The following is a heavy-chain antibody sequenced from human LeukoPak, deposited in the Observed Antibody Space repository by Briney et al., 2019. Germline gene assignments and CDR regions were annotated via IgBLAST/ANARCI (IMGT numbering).Heavy chain of an antibody. CDR3: ARVRKYSSGWYDAFDI. Sequence: VGSLRLSCAASGFTFSDYYMSWIRQAPGEGLEWVSYISSSSSYTNYADSVKGRFTISRDNAKNSLYLQMNSLRAEDTAVYYCARVRKYSSGWYDAFDIWGQGTMVTVSS. D-gene: IGHD6-19*01. CDR2: ISSSSSYT. CDR1: GFTFSDYY. J-gene: IGHJ3*02. V-gene: IGHV3-11*05.